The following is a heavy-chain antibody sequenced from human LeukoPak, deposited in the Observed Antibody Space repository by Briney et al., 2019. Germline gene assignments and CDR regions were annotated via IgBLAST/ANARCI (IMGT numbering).Heavy chain of an antibody. CDR1: GYSISNAYY. J-gene: IGHJ3*02. CDR3: ARVTQQQLTDAFNI. Sequence: SETLSLTCTVSGYSISNAYYWGWIRQPPGKGLEWIGSLYHSGSTYYNPSLKTRVTISVDTSKNQFFLKLSSVTAADTAVYYCARVTQQQLTDAFNIWGQGTMVTVSS. D-gene: IGHD6-13*01. CDR2: LYHSGST. V-gene: IGHV4-38-2*02.